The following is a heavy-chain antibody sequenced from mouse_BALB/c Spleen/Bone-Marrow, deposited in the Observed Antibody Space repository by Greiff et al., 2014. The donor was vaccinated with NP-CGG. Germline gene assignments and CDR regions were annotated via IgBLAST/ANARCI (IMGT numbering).Heavy chain of an antibody. Sequence: QVQLQQPGAEFVMPGASVKMSCEASGYTFTDKWMHWVKQRPGQGLEWIGAIDTSDSYINYNQKFKGKASLTVDASSSTAYMHRSSLTSDDSAVYYCARGGHDFSLDYWGQGTSVIVSS. D-gene: IGHD2-4*01. CDR2: IDTSDSYI. CDR3: ARGGHDFSLDY. J-gene: IGHJ4*01. V-gene: IGHV1-69*01. CDR1: GYTFTDKW.